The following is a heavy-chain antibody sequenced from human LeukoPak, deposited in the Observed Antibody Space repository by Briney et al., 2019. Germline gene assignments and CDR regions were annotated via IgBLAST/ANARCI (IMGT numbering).Heavy chain of an antibody. J-gene: IGHJ6*02. CDR2: IYPGDSDT. CDR3: ARQACSTTTCNYGMDV. V-gene: IGHV5-51*01. Sequence: GESLKISCKGSGYRFTSYWIAWVRQMPGKGLEWMGIIYPGDSDTRYNPSFQGQVTISADKSISTAYLQWSSLKASDTAMYYCARQACSTTTCNYGMDVWGQGTAVTVSS. D-gene: IGHD2-2*01. CDR1: GYRFTSYW.